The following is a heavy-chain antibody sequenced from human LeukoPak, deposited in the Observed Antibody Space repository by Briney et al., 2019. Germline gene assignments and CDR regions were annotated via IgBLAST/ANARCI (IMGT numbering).Heavy chain of an antibody. CDR3: ASVFYDILTGYYPRENDAFDI. D-gene: IGHD3-9*01. V-gene: IGHV3-53*01. CDR2: IYSGGST. CDR1: GFTVSSNY. J-gene: IGHJ3*02. Sequence: GGSLRLSCAASGFTVSSNYMSGVRQAPGKGLEWGSVIYSGGSTYYADSVKGRFTISRDNSKNTLYLQMNSLRAEDTAVYYCASVFYDILTGYYPRENDAFDIWGQGTMVTVSS.